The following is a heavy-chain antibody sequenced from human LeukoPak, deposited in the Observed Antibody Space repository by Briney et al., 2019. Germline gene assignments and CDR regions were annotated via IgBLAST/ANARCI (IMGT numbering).Heavy chain of an antibody. Sequence: ASVKVSCKASGYTFTSYDINWVRQATGQGLEWMGWMNPNSGNTGYAQKFQGRVTMTRNTSISTAYMELSSLRSDDTALYYCARTLYIAAVPGGFDYWGQGSLVTVSS. CDR2: MNPNSGNT. V-gene: IGHV1-8*01. CDR3: ARTLYIAAVPGGFDY. CDR1: GYTFTSYD. D-gene: IGHD6-13*01. J-gene: IGHJ4*02.